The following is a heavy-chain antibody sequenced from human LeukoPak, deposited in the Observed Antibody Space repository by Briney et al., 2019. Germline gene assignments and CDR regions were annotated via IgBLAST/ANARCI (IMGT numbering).Heavy chain of an antibody. CDR2: TYYRSKWYN. CDR1: GDSVSSNSAA. CDR3: AGTPYSWNVGCSDP. V-gene: IGHV6-1*01. J-gene: IGHJ5*02. Sequence: SQTLSLTCAISGDSVSSNSAAWNWIRQSPSRGLEWLGRTYYRSKWYNDYAVSVKSRVTINPDTSKNQFSLQLNSVTPEDTAVYFCAGTPYSWNVGCSDPWGQGTLVTVSS. D-gene: IGHD1-1*01.